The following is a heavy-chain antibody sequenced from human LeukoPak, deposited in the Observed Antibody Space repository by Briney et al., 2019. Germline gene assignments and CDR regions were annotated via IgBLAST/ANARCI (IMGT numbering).Heavy chain of an antibody. D-gene: IGHD3-16*01. V-gene: IGHV4-4*07. CDR3: ARDNRGYDY. CDR1: GVSISAYH. CDR2: INISGST. Sequence: SETLSLTCTVSGVSISAYHWTWIRQPAGKRLEWIGRINISGSTNFNPSLKSRVTMSVDTSKNQFSLKLSSVTAADTAVYYCARDNRGYDYWGQGTLVTVSS. J-gene: IGHJ4*02.